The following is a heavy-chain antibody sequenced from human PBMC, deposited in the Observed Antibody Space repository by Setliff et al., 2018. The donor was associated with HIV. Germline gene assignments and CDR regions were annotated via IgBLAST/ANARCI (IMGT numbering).Heavy chain of an antibody. CDR2: IYYSGTT. D-gene: IGHD1-7*01. V-gene: IGHV4-59*01. CDR3: SRGGTMAEY. Sequence: SETLSLTCSVSGGDLNGYFWTWIRQSPEKGLEWIGYIYYSGTTNYNPALESRVTIAVDTSKNQFSLRLTSVTSADTAVYYCSRGGTMAEYWGPGKVVTAPQ. J-gene: IGHJ4*02. CDR1: GGDLNGYF.